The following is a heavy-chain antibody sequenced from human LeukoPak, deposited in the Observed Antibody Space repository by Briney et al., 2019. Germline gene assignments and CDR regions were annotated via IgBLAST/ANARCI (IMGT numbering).Heavy chain of an antibody. D-gene: IGHD1-26*01. CDR3: ARARSGSYWSDY. J-gene: IGHJ4*02. CDR1: GFTFSSYS. V-gene: IGHV3-21*01. CDR2: ISSSSSYI. Sequence: GGSLRHSCAASGFTFSSYSRNWVRQAPGKGLEWVSSISSSSSYIYYADSVKGRFTISRDNAKNSLYLQMSSLRAEDTAVYYCARARSGSYWSDYWGQGTLVTVSS.